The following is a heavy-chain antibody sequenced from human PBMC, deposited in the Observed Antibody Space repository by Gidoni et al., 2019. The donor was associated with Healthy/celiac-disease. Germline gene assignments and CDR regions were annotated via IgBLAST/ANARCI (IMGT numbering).Heavy chain of an antibody. J-gene: IGHJ6*02. V-gene: IGHV1-2*04. D-gene: IGHD2-2*01. CDR2: INPNSGGT. CDR3: ARDGGYCSSTSCYYYYYGMDV. CDR1: GYTSTGYY. Sequence: QVQLVQSGAEVKKPGASVKVSCKASGYTSTGYYMHWVRQAPGQGLEWMGWINPNSGGTNYAQKFQGWVTMTRDTSISTAYMELSRLRSDDTAAYYCARDGGYCSSTSCYYYYYGMDVWGQGTTVTVSS.